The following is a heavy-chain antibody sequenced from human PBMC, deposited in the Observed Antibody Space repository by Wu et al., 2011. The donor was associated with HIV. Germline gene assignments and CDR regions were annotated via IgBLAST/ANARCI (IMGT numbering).Heavy chain of an antibody. CDR1: GYTFIGFY. D-gene: IGHD6-13*01. CDR2: INPNSGGT. Sequence: QVQLVQSGAEVKKPGASVKVSCKASGYTFIGFYIHWVRQAPGQGLEWMGWINPNSGGTNYAQKFQGRATMTRDTSINTAYMDLSSLRSDDTAVYYCAGDPGIAATGMFGWGQGTLVTVSS. V-gene: IGHV1-2*02. J-gene: IGHJ4*02. CDR3: AGDPGIAATGMFG.